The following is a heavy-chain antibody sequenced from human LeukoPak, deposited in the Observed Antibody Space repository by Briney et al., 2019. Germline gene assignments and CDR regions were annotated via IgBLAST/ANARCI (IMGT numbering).Heavy chain of an antibody. CDR1: GGSISSYY. CDR2: IYYSGST. V-gene: IGHV4-59*01. J-gene: IGHJ6*03. Sequence: SSETLSLTCTVSGGSISSYYWSWIRQPPGKGLEWIGYIYYSGSTNYNPSLKSRVTISVDTSKNQFSLKLSSVTAADTAVYYCARTFGELSLDMDVWGKGTTVTVSS. CDR3: ARTFGELSLDMDV. D-gene: IGHD3-10*01.